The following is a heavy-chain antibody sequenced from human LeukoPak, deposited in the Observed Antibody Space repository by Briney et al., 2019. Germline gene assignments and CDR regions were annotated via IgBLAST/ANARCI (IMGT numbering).Heavy chain of an antibody. CDR3: ANRRSGSYGNWFDP. D-gene: IGHD1-26*01. CDR1: GFTFDDYG. CDR2: IIWSGGST. J-gene: IGHJ5*02. Sequence: GGSLRLSCAASGFTFDDYGMSWVRQAPGKGLEWVSGIIWSGGSTGYADSVKGRFTVSRDNAKNTLYLQMNSLRAEDTAVYYCANRRSGSYGNWFDPWGQGTLVTVSS. V-gene: IGHV3-20*04.